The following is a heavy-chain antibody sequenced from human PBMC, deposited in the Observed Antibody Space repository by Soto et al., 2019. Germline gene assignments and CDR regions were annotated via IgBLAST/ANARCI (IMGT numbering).Heavy chain of an antibody. Sequence: APVKVSCTASGYSITTYGMSWVRQAPGQGLEWMGWISTDKGNTKYAQNFQSRATLTTDTSTSTAYMELRSLRSDDTAVYYCARDRDWNVDDWGQGTLVTVSS. V-gene: IGHV1-18*01. CDR1: GYSITTYG. D-gene: IGHD1-1*01. CDR2: ISTDKGNT. CDR3: ARDRDWNVDD. J-gene: IGHJ4*02.